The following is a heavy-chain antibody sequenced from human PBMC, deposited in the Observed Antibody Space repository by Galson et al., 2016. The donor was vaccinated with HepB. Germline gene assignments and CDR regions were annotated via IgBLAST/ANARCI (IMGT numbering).Heavy chain of an antibody. V-gene: IGHV3-49*04. CDR3: TRVPFSMVRGVITAFDY. J-gene: IGHJ4*02. D-gene: IGHD3-10*01. Sequence: SLRLSCAASGFTFSTYGMHWVRQAPGKGLEWVGFVRSKAYGGTTEYAASVKGRFTISRDDSKSIAYLQMNSLKIEDTAVYYCTRVPFSMVRGVITAFDYLGQGSLVTGSS. CDR2: VRSKAYGGTT. CDR1: GFTFSTYG.